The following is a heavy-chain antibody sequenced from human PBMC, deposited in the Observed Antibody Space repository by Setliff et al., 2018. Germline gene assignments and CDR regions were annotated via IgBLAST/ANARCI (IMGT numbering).Heavy chain of an antibody. D-gene: IGHD3-10*01. J-gene: IGHJ4*02. V-gene: IGHV1-46*01. CDR1: GGTLSGYA. CDR3: ARAGMAASNRKGVFEF. Sequence: ASVKVSCKASGGTLSGYAFSWVRQAPGQGLEWMGIINPGGRSASVVDNFQDRVTMTRDTSTSTVYLEMSSLRSDDTAVYYSARAGMAASNRKGVFEFWGQGTLVTVSS. CDR2: INPGGRSA.